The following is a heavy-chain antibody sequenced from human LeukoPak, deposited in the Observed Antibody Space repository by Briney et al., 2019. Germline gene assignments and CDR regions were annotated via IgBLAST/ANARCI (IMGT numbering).Heavy chain of an antibody. V-gene: IGHV4-34*01. CDR3: AVGYCSSTSCYMDGYYYYMDV. Sequence: SETLSLTCAVYGGSFSGYYWSWIRQPPGKGLEWIGEINHSGSTNYNPSPKSRVTISVDTSKNQFSLKLSSVTAADTAVYYCAVGYCSSTSCYMDGYYYYMDVWGKGTTVTVSS. D-gene: IGHD2-2*02. CDR2: INHSGST. J-gene: IGHJ6*03. CDR1: GGSFSGYY.